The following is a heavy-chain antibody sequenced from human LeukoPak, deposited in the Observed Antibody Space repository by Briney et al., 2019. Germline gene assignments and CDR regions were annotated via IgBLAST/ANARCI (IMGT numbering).Heavy chain of an antibody. D-gene: IGHD3-22*01. J-gene: IGHJ3*02. Sequence: SETLSLTCTVSGGSISSYYWSWIRQPPGKGLEWIGYIYYSGSTNYNPSLKSRVTISVDTSKNQFSLKLSSVTAADTAVYYCARDYYDSSGYYYWNAFDIWGQGTIVTVSS. CDR1: GGSISSYY. CDR3: ARDYYDSSGYYYWNAFDI. CDR2: IYYSGST. V-gene: IGHV4-59*01.